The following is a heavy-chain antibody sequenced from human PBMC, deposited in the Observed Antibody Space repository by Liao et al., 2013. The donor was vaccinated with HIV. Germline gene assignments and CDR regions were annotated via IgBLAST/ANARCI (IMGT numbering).Heavy chain of an antibody. CDR1: GGSISSGSYY. CDR3: ARGNPTGXYVTGIEDYFDY. J-gene: IGHJ4*02. Sequence: QVQLQESGPGLVKPSQTLSLTCTVSGGSISSGSYYWSWIRQPAGKGLEWIGRIYASGSANYNPSLKSRVTISVDTSKNNFSLKLSSVTAADTAVYYCARGNPTGXYVTGIEDYFDYWGQGTLVTVSS. D-gene: IGHD1-26*01. V-gene: IGHV4-61*02. CDR2: IYASGSA.